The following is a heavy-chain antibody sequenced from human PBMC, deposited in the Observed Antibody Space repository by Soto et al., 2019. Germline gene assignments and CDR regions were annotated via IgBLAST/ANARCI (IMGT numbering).Heavy chain of an antibody. CDR1: GGTFSSYA. D-gene: IGHD3-3*01. CDR2: IIPIFGTA. J-gene: IGHJ4*02. V-gene: IGHV1-69*13. CDR3: ARSWGGSYDFWSGYFDY. Sequence: SVKVSCKAPGGTFSSYAISWVRQAPGQGLEWMGGIIPIFGTANYAQKFQGRVTITADESTSTAYMELSSLRSEDTAVYYCARSWGGSYDFWSGYFDYWGQGTLVTVSS.